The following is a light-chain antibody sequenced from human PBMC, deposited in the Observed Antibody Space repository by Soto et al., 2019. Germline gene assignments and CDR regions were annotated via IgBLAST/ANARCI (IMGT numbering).Light chain of an antibody. V-gene: IGKV3-20*01. CDR3: QHYGSSFT. CDR1: QSVSSSY. CDR2: GAS. Sequence: EIVLTQSPGTLSLSPGERATLSCRASQSVSSSYLAWYQQKPGQAPRLLIYGASSRATGIPDRCSGSGSGTDFTLTISRLEPEDFAVYYCQHYGSSFTFGPGTKVDI. J-gene: IGKJ3*01.